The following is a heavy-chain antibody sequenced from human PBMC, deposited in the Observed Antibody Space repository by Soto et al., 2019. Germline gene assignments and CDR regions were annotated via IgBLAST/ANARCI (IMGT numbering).Heavy chain of an antibody. V-gene: IGHV1-46*01. CDR1: GYTFTSYY. Sequence: ASVKVSCKASGYTFTSYYMHWVRQAPGQGLEWMGIINPSGGSTSYAQKFQGRVTMTRDTSTSTVYMELSSLRSEDTAVYYCARNEGGRYYDSSGYYSMHHAFDIWGQGTMVTV. J-gene: IGHJ3*02. CDR3: ARNEGGRYYDSSGYYSMHHAFDI. CDR2: INPSGGST. D-gene: IGHD3-22*01.